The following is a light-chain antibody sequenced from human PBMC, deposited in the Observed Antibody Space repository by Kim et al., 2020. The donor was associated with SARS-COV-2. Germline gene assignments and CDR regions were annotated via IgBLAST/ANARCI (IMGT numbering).Light chain of an antibody. J-gene: IGKJ1*01. CDR3: QQYDSAPQT. CDR2: AAS. CDR1: HDINTY. V-gene: IGKV1-27*01. Sequence: DIQMTQSPSSLSASVGDRVTITCRASHDINTYLAWFQQRPGNAPKLLIHAASILQSGVPARFSGSGSGTDFTLTISVLQPEDASTYYCQQYDSAPQTFGQWTKVDIK.